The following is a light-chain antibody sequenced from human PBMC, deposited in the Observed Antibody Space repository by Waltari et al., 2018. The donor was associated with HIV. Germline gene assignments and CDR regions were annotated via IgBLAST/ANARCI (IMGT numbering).Light chain of an antibody. V-gene: IGLV2-14*01. CDR2: DVS. CDR1: SSDVGGYNY. CDR3: SSYTSSSTPWV. J-gene: IGLJ3*02. Sequence: QSALTQPASVSGSPGQSITISCTGTSSDVGGYNYVSWYQQRPGKAPKLMIYDVSKRPSGVSNRFSGSKSGNTASLTISGLQAEDEADYYCSSYTSSSTPWVFGGGTKLTVL.